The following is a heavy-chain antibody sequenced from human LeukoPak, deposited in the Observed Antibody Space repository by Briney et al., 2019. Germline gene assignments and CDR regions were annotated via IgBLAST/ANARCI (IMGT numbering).Heavy chain of an antibody. Sequence: GGSLRLSCAASGFTFSDYEMNWVRQAPGKGLEWVSYSSSSDSTIYYADSVKGRFTISRDNVRKSLYLQMNSLRAEDTAVYYCARGGFWAVSSGRTFDYWGQGTLVTVSS. D-gene: IGHD3-22*01. CDR3: ARGGFWAVSSGRTFDY. CDR2: SSSSDSTI. J-gene: IGHJ4*02. V-gene: IGHV3-48*03. CDR1: GFTFSDYE.